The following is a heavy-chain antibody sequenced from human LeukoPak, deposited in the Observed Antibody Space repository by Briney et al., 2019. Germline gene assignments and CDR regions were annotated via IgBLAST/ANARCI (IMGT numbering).Heavy chain of an antibody. D-gene: IGHD2-2*02. CDR1: GGGFNRYS. CDR3: ARWAGYCSITNCYTAFDF. Sequence: SVKVSCKASGGGFNRYSFSWVRQAPEQGLEWMGRIIPTSNTTNYAQKFQGRVTITADESTSTAYMELSGLRSEDTAVYYCARWAGYCSITNCYTAFDFWGQGTLVTVSS. CDR2: IIPTSNTT. J-gene: IGHJ4*02. V-gene: IGHV1-69*13.